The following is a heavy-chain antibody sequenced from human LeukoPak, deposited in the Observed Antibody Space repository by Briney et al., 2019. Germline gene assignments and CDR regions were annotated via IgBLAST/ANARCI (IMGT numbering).Heavy chain of an antibody. J-gene: IGHJ1*01. V-gene: IGHV3-7*04. CDR3: ARDPQTNSWPEYFLH. CDR2: IKQDGSEK. D-gene: IGHD6-13*01. Sequence: GESLRLSCATSGFTFSNYWMNWVRQAPGKGLEWVANIKQDGSEKYYVDSVKGRFTISRDNAKNSLFLQMNGLRADDTAVYYCARDPQTNSWPEYFLHWGQGTLVTVSS. CDR1: GFTFSNYW.